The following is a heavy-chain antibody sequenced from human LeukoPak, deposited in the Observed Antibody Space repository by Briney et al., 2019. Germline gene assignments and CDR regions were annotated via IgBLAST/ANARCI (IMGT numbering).Heavy chain of an antibody. D-gene: IGHD6-19*01. V-gene: IGHV4-34*01. Sequence: SETLSLTCAVYGGSFSGYYWSWIRQPPGKGLEWIGEINHSGSTNYNPSLKSRVTISVDTSKNQFSLKLSSVTAADTAVYYCARGLSSGWSGRPYSDYWGQGTLVTVSS. CDR3: ARGLSSGWSGRPYSDY. J-gene: IGHJ4*02. CDR1: GGSFSGYY. CDR2: INHSGST.